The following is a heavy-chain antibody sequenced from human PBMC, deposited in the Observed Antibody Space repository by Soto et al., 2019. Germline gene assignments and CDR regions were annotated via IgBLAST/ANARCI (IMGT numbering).Heavy chain of an antibody. V-gene: IGHV4-30-4*01. CDR1: GGSISSGDYY. D-gene: IGHD3-3*01. CDR2: IYYSGST. Sequence: SETLSLTCTVSGGSISSGDYYWSWIRQPPGKGLEWIGYIYYSGSTYYNPSLKSRVTISVDTSKNQFSLKLSSVTAADTAVYYCARAVRFLEWLPDYWGQGTLVTVSS. CDR3: ARAVRFLEWLPDY. J-gene: IGHJ4*02.